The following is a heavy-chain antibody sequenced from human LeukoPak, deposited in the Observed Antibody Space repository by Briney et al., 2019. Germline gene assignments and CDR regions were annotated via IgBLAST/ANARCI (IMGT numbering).Heavy chain of an antibody. J-gene: IGHJ5*01. Sequence: GGSLRLSCAASGFTFSNYDIHWVRQGTGRGLVWVSAVAKTGDTYYSGSVKGRFTSSRENGKNSVHLQMNSLTTGDTAVYFCARGADGFDSWGQGTLVTVDS. V-gene: IGHV3-13*01. CDR3: ARGADGFDS. CDR2: VAKTGDT. CDR1: GFTFSNYD.